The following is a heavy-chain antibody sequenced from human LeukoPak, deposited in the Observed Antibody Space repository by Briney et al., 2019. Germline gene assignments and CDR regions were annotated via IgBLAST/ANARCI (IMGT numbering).Heavy chain of an antibody. V-gene: IGHV4-34*01. CDR2: INHSGST. CDR1: GGSFSGYY. J-gene: IGHJ3*02. CDR3: ARTIAVAGTRAFPRDAFDI. Sequence: SETLSLTCAVYGGSFSGYYWSWIRQPPGKGLEWIGEINHSGSTNYNPSLKSRVTISVDTSKNQFSLKLSSVTAADTAVYYCARTIAVAGTRAFPRDAFDIWGQGTMVTVSS. D-gene: IGHD6-19*01.